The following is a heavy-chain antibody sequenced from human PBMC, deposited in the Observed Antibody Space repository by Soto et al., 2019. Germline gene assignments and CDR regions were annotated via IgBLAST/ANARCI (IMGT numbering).Heavy chain of an antibody. V-gene: IGHV3-64*01. CDR3: ARGGIRTPFDY. Sequence: ESGGGLVQPGGSLRLSCAASGFTFSSYAMHWVRQAPGKGLEYVSAISSNGGSTYYANSVKGRFTISRDNSKNTLYLQMGSLRAEDMAVYYCARGGIRTPFDYWGQGTLVTVSS. J-gene: IGHJ4*02. D-gene: IGHD6-13*01. CDR2: ISSNGGST. CDR1: GFTFSSYA.